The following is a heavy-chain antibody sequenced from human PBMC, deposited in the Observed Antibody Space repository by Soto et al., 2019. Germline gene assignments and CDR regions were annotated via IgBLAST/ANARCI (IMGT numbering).Heavy chain of an antibody. CDR2: ISAYNGNT. CDR1: GYTFTSYG. CDR3: ARVFSSGVPAALIYYYYYYMDV. Sequence: ASVKVSCKASGYTFTSYGISWVRQAPGQGLEWMGWISAYNGNTNYAQKLQGRVTMTTDTSTSTAYMELRSLRSDDTAVYYCARVFSSGVPAALIYYYYYYMDVWGKGTTVTVSS. D-gene: IGHD2-2*01. J-gene: IGHJ6*03. V-gene: IGHV1-18*01.